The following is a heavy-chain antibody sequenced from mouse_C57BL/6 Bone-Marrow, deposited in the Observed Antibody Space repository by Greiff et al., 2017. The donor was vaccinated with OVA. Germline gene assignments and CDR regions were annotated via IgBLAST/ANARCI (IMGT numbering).Heavy chain of an antibody. J-gene: IGHJ2*01. CDR2: LNPNNGGT. CDR1: GYTFTDYY. D-gene: IGHD3-1*01. V-gene: IGHV1-22*01. CDR3: ARGYSGFDY. Sequence: EVKLQESGPELVKPGASVKMSCKASGYTFTDYYMHWVKQSHGKSLEWIGYLNPNNGGTSYNQKFKGKATLTVNKSSSTAYMKLRSLTSEDAAVYYCARGYSGFDYWGQGTTLTVSA.